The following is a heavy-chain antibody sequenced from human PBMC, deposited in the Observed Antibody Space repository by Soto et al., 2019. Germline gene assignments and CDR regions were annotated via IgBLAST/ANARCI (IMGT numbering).Heavy chain of an antibody. J-gene: IGHJ5*02. CDR1: GGSISNSRYY. CDR2: IYHTGNT. CDR3: ARDYYDSSDYTTNWFDP. V-gene: IGHV4-39*01. D-gene: IGHD3-22*01. Sequence: PSETLSLTCTVSGGSISNSRYYWAWIRQPPGKGLEWIGSIYHTGNTYYNPSLRSRVTISVDTSKNQFSLKLTSVTAAGTAVYYCARDYYDSSDYTTNWFDPWGQGTLVTVSS.